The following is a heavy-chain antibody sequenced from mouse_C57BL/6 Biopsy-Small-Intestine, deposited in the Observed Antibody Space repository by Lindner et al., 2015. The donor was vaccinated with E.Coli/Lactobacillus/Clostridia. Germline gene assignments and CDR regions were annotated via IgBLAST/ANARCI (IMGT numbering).Heavy chain of an antibody. J-gene: IGHJ3*01. CDR3: VRQGDGYWFAY. CDR1: GFSFNTYA. CDR2: IRSKSNNYAT. Sequence: VQLQESGGGLVQPKGSLKLSCAASGFSFNTYAMNWVRQAPGKGLEWVARIRSKSNNYATYYADSVKDRFTISRDDSESMLYLQMNNLKTEDTAMYYCVRQGDGYWFAYWGQGTLVTVSA. V-gene: IGHV10-1*01. D-gene: IGHD2-3*01.